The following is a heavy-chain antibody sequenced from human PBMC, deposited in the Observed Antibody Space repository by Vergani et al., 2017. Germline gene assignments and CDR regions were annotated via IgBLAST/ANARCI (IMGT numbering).Heavy chain of an antibody. CDR2: INPSGGST. CDR1: GYTFTYRY. Sequence: QVQLVQSGAEVKKPGSSVKVSCKASGYTFTYRYLHWVRQAPGQALEWMGIINPSGGSTSYAQKFQGRVTMTRDTSTSTVYMELSSLRSEDTAVYYCARKDQFGAFDIWGQGTMVTVSS. J-gene: IGHJ3*02. CDR3: ARKDQFGAFDI. D-gene: IGHD3-16*01. V-gene: IGHV1-46*03.